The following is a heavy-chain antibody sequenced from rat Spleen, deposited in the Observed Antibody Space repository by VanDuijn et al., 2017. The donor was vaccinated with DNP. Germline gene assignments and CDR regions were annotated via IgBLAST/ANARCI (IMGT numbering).Heavy chain of an antibody. Sequence: EVQVVESGGGLVQPGRSMKLSCAASGFTFSNSDMAWVRQAPTKDLEWVAYIRYDGGGTKYADSVKGRFTISRDNAKNTLYLQMNSLRSEDMATYYCVRWNSGHFDYWGQGVMVPVSS. V-gene: IGHV5-22*01. CDR3: VRWNSGHFDY. CDR2: IRYDGGGT. J-gene: IGHJ2*01. D-gene: IGHD4-3*01. CDR1: GFTFSNSD.